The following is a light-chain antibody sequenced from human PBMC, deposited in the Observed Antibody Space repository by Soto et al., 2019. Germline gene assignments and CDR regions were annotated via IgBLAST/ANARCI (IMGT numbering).Light chain of an antibody. J-gene: IGKJ1*01. Sequence: EIVLTQSPATLSLSPGERATLSCRASQSVRSSYLAWYQQKPGQAPRLLIYGASSRATGIPDRFSGSGSGTDFTLTISRLEPEDFAVYYCQQYGSSRTFGHGTKVEIK. CDR3: QQYGSSRT. CDR2: GAS. CDR1: QSVRSSY. V-gene: IGKV3-20*01.